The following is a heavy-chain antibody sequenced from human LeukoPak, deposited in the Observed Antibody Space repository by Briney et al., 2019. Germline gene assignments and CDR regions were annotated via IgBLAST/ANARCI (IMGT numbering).Heavy chain of an antibody. CDR3: ATSAAAGTNLIDY. J-gene: IGHJ4*02. CDR1: GYTLTELS. Sequence: ASVKVSCKVSGYTLTELSMHCGRQAPGKGLEWMGGFDPEDGETIYAQKFRGRVTMTEDTSTDTAYMELSSLRSEDTAVYYCATSAAAGTNLIDYWGQGTLVTVSS. D-gene: IGHD6-13*01. CDR2: FDPEDGET. V-gene: IGHV1-24*01.